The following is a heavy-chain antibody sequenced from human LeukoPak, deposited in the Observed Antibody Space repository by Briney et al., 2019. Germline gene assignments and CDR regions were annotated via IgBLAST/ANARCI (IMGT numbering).Heavy chain of an antibody. V-gene: IGHV3-74*01. CDR1: GFTFSSYW. D-gene: IGHD6-13*01. CDR2: INSDGSST. CDR3: AREVAADYYYYYMDV. J-gene: IGHJ6*03. Sequence: GGSLRLSCAASGFTFSSYWMHWVRQASGKGLVWVSRINSDGSSTSYADSVKGRFTISRDNAKNSLYLQMNSLRAEDTALYHCAREVAADYYYYYMDVWGKGTTVTISS.